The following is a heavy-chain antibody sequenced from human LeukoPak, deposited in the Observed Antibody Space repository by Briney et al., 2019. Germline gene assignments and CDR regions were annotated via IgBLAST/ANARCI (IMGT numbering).Heavy chain of an antibody. Sequence: GEPLKISCKGSGYSFTSYWIGWVRQMPGKGLEWMGIIYPGDSDTRYSPSFQGQVTISADKSISTAYLQWSSLKASDTAMYYCASHKPYSSGWYRPFDYWGQGTLVTVSS. CDR1: GYSFTSYW. D-gene: IGHD6-19*01. CDR3: ASHKPYSSGWYRPFDY. J-gene: IGHJ4*02. V-gene: IGHV5-51*01. CDR2: IYPGDSDT.